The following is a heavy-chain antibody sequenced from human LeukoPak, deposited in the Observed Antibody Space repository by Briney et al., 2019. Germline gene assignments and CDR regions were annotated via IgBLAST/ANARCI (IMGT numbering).Heavy chain of an antibody. Sequence: PSETLSLTCTVSGGSISSYYWSWIRQPPGKGLEYIGYIYYSGSTNYNPSLKSRVTISVDTSKNQFSLKLSSVTAADTAVYYCARGGAMIVVANDAFDIWGQGTMVTVSS. CDR1: GGSISSYY. J-gene: IGHJ3*02. D-gene: IGHD3-22*01. CDR2: IYYSGST. CDR3: ARGGAMIVVANDAFDI. V-gene: IGHV4-59*01.